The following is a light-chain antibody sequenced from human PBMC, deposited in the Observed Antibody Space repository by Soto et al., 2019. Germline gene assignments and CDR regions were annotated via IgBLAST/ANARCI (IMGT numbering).Light chain of an antibody. CDR1: SSDVGSYNL. CDR2: EGS. J-gene: IGLJ2*01. CDR3: CSYAGRWV. V-gene: IGLV2-23*01. Sequence: QSALTQPASVSGSPGQSITISCTGTSSDVGSYNLVSWYQQHPGKAPKLMIYEGSKRPSGVSNRFSGAKSGNTASLTISGLQAEDAADYYCCSYAGRWVFGGGTKLTVL.